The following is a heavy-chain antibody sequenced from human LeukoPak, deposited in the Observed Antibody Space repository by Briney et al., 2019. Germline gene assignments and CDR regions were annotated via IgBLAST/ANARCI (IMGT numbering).Heavy chain of an antibody. CDR3: VSTPGYSSSWYTYFQH. Sequence: ASVKVSCKASGYTFTSYGISWVRQAPGQGLEWMGWISAYNGNINYAQKPQGRVTMTTDTSTSTAYMELRSLRSDDTAVYYCVSTPGYSSSWYTYFQHWGQGTLVTVSS. D-gene: IGHD6-13*01. CDR2: ISAYNGNI. CDR1: GYTFTSYG. V-gene: IGHV1-18*01. J-gene: IGHJ1*01.